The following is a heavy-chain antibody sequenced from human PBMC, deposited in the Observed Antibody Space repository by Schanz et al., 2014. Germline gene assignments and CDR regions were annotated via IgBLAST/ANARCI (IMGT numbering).Heavy chain of an antibody. J-gene: IGHJ6*03. CDR2: IQTGSGNT. CDR1: GYSFTTYD. CDR3: ACATVTVGRYHYYMDV. D-gene: IGHD4-17*01. Sequence: QVQLVQSGAEVKKPGASVRVSCKASGYSFTTYDVNWVRQATGQGLEWMGWIQTGSGNTKYSQKFECKVTMTTDTYTCTGYMELSRRRSGDAAVYFYACATVTVGRYHYYMDVWGKGTTVTVSS. V-gene: IGHV1-8*01.